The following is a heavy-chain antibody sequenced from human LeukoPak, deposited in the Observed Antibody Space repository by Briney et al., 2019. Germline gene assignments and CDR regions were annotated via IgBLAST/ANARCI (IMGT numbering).Heavy chain of an antibody. CDR1: GGSISSSSYC. J-gene: IGHJ4*02. Sequence: SETLSLTCTVSGGSISSSSYCWGWIRQPLGKGLEWIGSIYYSGSTYYNPSLKSRVTISVDTSKNQFSLKLSSVTAADTAVYYCARGVRDRERLRFFDYWDQGTLVTVSS. CDR2: IYYSGST. V-gene: IGHV4-39*07. CDR3: ARGVRDRERLRFFDY. D-gene: IGHD3-3*01.